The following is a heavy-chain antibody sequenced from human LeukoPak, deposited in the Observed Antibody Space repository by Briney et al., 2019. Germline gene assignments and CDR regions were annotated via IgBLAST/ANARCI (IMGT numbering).Heavy chain of an antibody. CDR1: ADSMRDHF. D-gene: IGHD3-9*01. J-gene: IGHJ4*02. Sequence: SETLSLTCTVSADSMRDHFWSWIRQPPGKGLEWIGYIYYRETTNYNPSLKRRVTISIDKSKRQFSLRLNSVTASDTAVYYCARTGDVYDTLTGYSYFFDYWGQGTLVTVSS. V-gene: IGHV4-59*08. CDR3: ARTGDVYDTLTGYSYFFDY. CDR2: IYYRETT.